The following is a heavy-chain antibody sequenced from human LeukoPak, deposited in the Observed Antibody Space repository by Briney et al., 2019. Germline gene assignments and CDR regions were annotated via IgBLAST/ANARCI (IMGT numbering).Heavy chain of an antibody. CDR2: IREERGQE. CDR3: ARDASSSPYFDY. CDR1: GLTVSNHW. J-gene: IGHJ4*02. Sequence: GGSLRLSCVASGLTVSNHWMSWVRQAPGKGLEWVANIREERGQEYYVDSVKGRFTTSKNSAKNSLYLQMNTLRVEDTAVYYCARDASSSPYFDYWGQGTLVTVSS. D-gene: IGHD6-13*01. V-gene: IGHV3-7*01.